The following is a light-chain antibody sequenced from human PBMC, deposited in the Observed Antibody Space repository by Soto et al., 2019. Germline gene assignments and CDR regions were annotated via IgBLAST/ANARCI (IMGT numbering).Light chain of an antibody. V-gene: IGKV3D-15*01. CDR3: QQYNNWPLLA. CDR2: AAS. J-gene: IGKJ5*01. Sequence: EILLTQSPVTLSLSPWQIANPSCRASQTVSNQLAWYQQKPGQAPRLLIYAASSRATGIPARFSGSGSGTEFTLTISSLQSEDFAVYYCQQYNNWPLLAFGQGTRLENK. CDR1: QTVSNQ.